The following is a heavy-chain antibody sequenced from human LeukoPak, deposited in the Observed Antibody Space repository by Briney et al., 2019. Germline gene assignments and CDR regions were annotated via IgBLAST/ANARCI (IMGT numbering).Heavy chain of an antibody. Sequence: GSLKISCKGSGYSFTSYWIGWVRQMPGKGLEWMGIIYPGDSDTRYSPSFQGQVTISADKSISTAYLQWSSLKASDTAMYYCARLAYYYDSSGYRFSDAFDIWGQGTMVTVSS. CDR2: IYPGDSDT. V-gene: IGHV5-51*01. D-gene: IGHD3-22*01. CDR3: ARLAYYYDSSGYRFSDAFDI. CDR1: GYSFTSYW. J-gene: IGHJ3*02.